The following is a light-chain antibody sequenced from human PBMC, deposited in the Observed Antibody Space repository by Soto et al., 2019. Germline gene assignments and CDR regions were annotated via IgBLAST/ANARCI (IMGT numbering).Light chain of an antibody. V-gene: IGKV3-15*01. Sequence: EIVMTQSPATLSVSPGERATLSCRASQSVSSKIAWYQQKPGQAPRLLIYGASTRATGIPARFSGSGSGTEFTLTISSLQSEDFALYYCQQYNNWPPATFGGGTKVEIK. J-gene: IGKJ4*01. CDR3: QQYNNWPPAT. CDR2: GAS. CDR1: QSVSSK.